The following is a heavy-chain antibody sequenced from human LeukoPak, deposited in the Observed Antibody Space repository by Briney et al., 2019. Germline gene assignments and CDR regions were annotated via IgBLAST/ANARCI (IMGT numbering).Heavy chain of an antibody. CDR1: GYTLTELS. CDR2: FDPEDGET. J-gene: IGHJ4*02. CDR3: VRGSQYYDGSGHQYYFGS. V-gene: IGHV1-24*01. D-gene: IGHD3-22*01. Sequence: ASVKVSCKVSGYTLTELSMHWVRQAPGKGLEWMGGFDPEDGETIYAQKFQGRVTMTEDTSTDTAYMELSSLRSEDTAVYYCVRGSQYYDGSGHQYYFGSWGQGTLVIVSS.